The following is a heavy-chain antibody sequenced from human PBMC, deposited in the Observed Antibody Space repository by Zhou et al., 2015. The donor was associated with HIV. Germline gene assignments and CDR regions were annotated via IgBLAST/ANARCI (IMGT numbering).Heavy chain of an antibody. Sequence: QVQLVQSGAEVKKPGASVRVSCKASGYTFTNYGISWVRQAPGQGLEWMGGIIPIFGTANYAQKFQGRVTITADESTSTAYMELSSLRSEDTAVYYCARVFAGYDSYYYGMDVWGQGTTVTVSS. J-gene: IGHJ6*02. V-gene: IGHV1-69*13. CDR2: IIPIFGTA. CDR1: GYTFTNYG. CDR3: ARVFAGYDSYYYGMDV. D-gene: IGHD5-12*01.